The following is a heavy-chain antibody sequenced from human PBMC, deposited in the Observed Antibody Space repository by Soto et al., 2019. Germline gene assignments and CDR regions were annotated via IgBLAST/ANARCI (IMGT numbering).Heavy chain of an antibody. CDR1: GFTFSNAW. J-gene: IGHJ4*02. V-gene: IGHV3-15*01. Sequence: EVQLVESGGGLVKPGGSLRLSCAASGFTFSNAWMSWVRQAPGKGLEWVGRIKSKTDGGTTDYAAPVKGRFTSSRDDSNNTRSLHMNRLKTEDSAVYYSTSRSRITLVRGFIRPHHFDFWGQGTLVTVSS. CDR2: IKSKTDGGTT. D-gene: IGHD3-10*01. CDR3: TSRSRITLVRGFIRPHHFDF.